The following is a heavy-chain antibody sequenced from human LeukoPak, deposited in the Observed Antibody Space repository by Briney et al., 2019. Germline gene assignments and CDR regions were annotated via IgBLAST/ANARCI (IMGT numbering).Heavy chain of an antibody. J-gene: IGHJ5*02. V-gene: IGHV4-34*01. CDR3: ARGEGIVVVPAASWWFDP. CDR1: SESLSRYY. Sequence: SDPLSLTCAVYSESLSRYYWSWIRQPPGKGLEWIGDINHSGSTKYNPSLNSRFTISVDASNTQFSLKLSSVTAAETAVYYCARGEGIVVVPAASWWFDPWGQGTLVTVSS. D-gene: IGHD2-2*01. CDR2: INHSGST.